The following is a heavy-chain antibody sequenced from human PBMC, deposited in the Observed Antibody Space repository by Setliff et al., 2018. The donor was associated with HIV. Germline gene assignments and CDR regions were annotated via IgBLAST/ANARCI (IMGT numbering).Heavy chain of an antibody. Sequence: SETLSLTCAVYGGSFSGYYWSWIRQPPGKGLDWIGYIYHSGSTNYNPSLKSRVTILVDPSKNQFSLRLSSVTAADTAIYYCARRAYSPGPFWYFDIWGRGTLVTVSS. CDR2: IYHSGST. CDR1: GGSFSGYY. CDR3: ARRAYSPGPFWYFDI. D-gene: IGHD5-18*01. J-gene: IGHJ2*01. V-gene: IGHV4-59*12.